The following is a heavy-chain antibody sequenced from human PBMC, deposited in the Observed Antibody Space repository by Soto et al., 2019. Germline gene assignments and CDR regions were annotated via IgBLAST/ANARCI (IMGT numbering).Heavy chain of an antibody. CDR1: GFTFRSYW. Sequence: PGGSLRLSCAASGFTFRSYWMSWVRQAPGKGLEWVANIKQDGSEKNYVDSVKGRFTISRDNAKNSLYLQMNSLRAEDTAVYYCARVRYKAESVYYYYGMDVWGQGTTVTVSS. D-gene: IGHD5-18*01. J-gene: IGHJ6*02. CDR2: IKQDGSEK. CDR3: ARVRYKAESVYYYYGMDV. V-gene: IGHV3-7*05.